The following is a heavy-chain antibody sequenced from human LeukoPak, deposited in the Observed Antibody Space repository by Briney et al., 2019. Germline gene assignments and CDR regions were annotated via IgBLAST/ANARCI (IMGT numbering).Heavy chain of an antibody. D-gene: IGHD2-2*01. CDR2: INPSGGST. CDR1: GYTFTSYY. CDR3: ARDVLSCSSTSCYYRVVDGMDV. Sequence: ASVKVSCKASGYTFTSYYMHWVRQAPGQGLEWMGIINPSGGSTSYAQKFQGRVTMTRDTSTSTVYMELSSLRSGDTAVYYCARDVLSCSSTSCYYRVVDGMDVWGQGTTVTVSS. V-gene: IGHV1-46*03. J-gene: IGHJ6*02.